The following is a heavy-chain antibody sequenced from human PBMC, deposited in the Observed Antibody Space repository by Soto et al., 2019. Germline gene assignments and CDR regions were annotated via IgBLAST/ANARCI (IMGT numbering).Heavy chain of an antibody. CDR3: AKSMGGTANGMDV. CDR2: ISYYSGSI. J-gene: IGHJ6*02. CDR1: GVTFDGYA. D-gene: IGHD2-15*01. Sequence: PGGSLRLSCTASGVTFDGYALHWVRQVPGKGLEWVSGISYYSGSIGYADSVKGRFTISRDNAKNSLYLQMNSLRAEDTALYYCAKSMGGTANGMDVWGQGTTVTVSS. V-gene: IGHV3-9*01.